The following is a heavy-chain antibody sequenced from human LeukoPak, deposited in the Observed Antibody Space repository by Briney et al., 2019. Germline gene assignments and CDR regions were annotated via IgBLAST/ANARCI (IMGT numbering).Heavy chain of an antibody. D-gene: IGHD4-17*01. J-gene: IGHJ4*02. CDR3: ARGTMTTVTYYFDC. V-gene: IGHV4-34*01. CDR1: GGSFSGYY. Sequence: SETLSLTCAVYGGSFSGYYWSWIRQPPGKGLEWIGEINHSGSTNYNPSLKSRATISVDTSKNQFSLKLSSVTAADTAVYYCARGTMTTVTYYFDCWGQGTLVTVSS. CDR2: INHSGST.